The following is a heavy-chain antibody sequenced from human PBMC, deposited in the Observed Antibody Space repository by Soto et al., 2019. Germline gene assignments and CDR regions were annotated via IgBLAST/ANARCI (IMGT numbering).Heavy chain of an antibody. CDR1: GGSISSSRYY. CDR3: ARHSDTAMVTVNY. V-gene: IGHV4-39*01. D-gene: IGHD5-18*01. J-gene: IGHJ4*02. Sequence: QLQLQESGPGLVKPSETLSLTCTVSGGSISSSRYYWVWIRQPPGKGLEWIRSIYYSGSTYYNPSLTRPVTTSLDTSTIQFSLKLRSVTAAATAVYYCARHSDTAMVTVNYWGQGTLVTVSS. CDR2: IYYSGST.